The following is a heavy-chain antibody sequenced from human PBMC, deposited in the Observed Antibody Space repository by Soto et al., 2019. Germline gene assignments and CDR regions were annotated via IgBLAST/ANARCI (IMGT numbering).Heavy chain of an antibody. J-gene: IGHJ4*02. CDR3: TKGRYLKLFLSGGGEDS. D-gene: IGHD3-9*01. V-gene: IGHV3-23*01. Sequence: QLLQSGGGLVQPGGSLRLSCAASGFTFRNYDMSWVRQTPEKGLEWVSAINGGGISTYYADSVKGRFTISRGQSKKTIYVQKDSLRFEDPALYYCTKGRYLKLFLSGGGEDSWGRGTLVAVSS. CDR2: INGGGIST. CDR1: GFTFRNYD.